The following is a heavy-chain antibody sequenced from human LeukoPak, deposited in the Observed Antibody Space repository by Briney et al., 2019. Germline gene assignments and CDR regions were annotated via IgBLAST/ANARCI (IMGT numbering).Heavy chain of an antibody. D-gene: IGHD6-25*01. CDR1: GFTVSSNY. CDR2: IYSGGST. J-gene: IGHJ5*02. Sequence: GGSLRLSCAASGFTVSSNYMSWVRQAPGKGLEWVSVIYSGGSTYYADSVKGRFTISRDNSKNTLYLQMNSLRAEDTAVYYCAREPPAAGQNWFDPWGQGTLVTVSS. V-gene: IGHV3-66*01. CDR3: AREPPAAGQNWFDP.